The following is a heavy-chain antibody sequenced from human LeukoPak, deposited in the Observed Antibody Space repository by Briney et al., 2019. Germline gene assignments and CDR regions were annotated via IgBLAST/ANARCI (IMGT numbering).Heavy chain of an antibody. V-gene: IGHV3-23*01. Sequence: PGGSLRLSCAASGFTFRNYWMSWVRQAPGKGLEWVSAISNNGGYTYYADSVQGRFTISRDNSKSTLCLQMNSLRAEDTAVYYCAKQLGYCSDGSCYFPYWGQGTLVTVSS. J-gene: IGHJ4*02. D-gene: IGHD2-15*01. CDR2: ISNNGGYT. CDR1: GFTFRNYW. CDR3: AKQLGYCSDGSCYFPY.